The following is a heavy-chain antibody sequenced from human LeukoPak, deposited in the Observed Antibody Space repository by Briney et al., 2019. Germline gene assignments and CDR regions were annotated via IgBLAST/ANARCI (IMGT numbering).Heavy chain of an antibody. V-gene: IGHV3-7*01. CDR2: VNQGGTGK. Sequence: GGSLRLSCAASGFTFDDYGMSWVRQAPGKGLEWVAIVNQGGTGKYYVDSVKGRFTISRDNSRNTLYLQMNSLRPEDTAVYYCAKGSGGSSGWSPGGYYYYYYMDVWGKGTTVTISS. CDR1: GFTFDDYG. D-gene: IGHD6-19*01. J-gene: IGHJ6*03. CDR3: AKGSGGSSGWSPGGYYYYYYMDV.